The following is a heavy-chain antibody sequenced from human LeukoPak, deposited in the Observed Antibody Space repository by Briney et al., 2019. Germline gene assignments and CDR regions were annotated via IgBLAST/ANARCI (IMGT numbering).Heavy chain of an antibody. V-gene: IGHV3-23*01. CDR3: AKLMWVGATAFDY. CDR2: ISGSGGET. J-gene: IGHJ4*02. D-gene: IGHD1-26*01. CDR1: GFTFSSYE. Sequence: GGSLRLSCAASGFTFSSYEMNWVRQAPGKGLEWVSTISGSGGETFYADSVKGRFTISRDNSKNTLYLQMNSLRAEDTAVYYCAKLMWVGATAFDYWGQGALVTVSS.